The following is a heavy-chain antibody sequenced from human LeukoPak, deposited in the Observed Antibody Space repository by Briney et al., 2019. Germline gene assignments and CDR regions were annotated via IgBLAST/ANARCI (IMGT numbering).Heavy chain of an antibody. V-gene: IGHV3-7*01. D-gene: IGHD3-16*02. CDR1: GFTFSSYW. Sequence: PGGSLRLSCAASGFTFSSYWMSWVRQAPGKGLEWVANIKQDGSEKYYVDSVKGRFTISRDNAKTSLYLQMNSLRAEDTAVYYCARDPMITFGGVIAQRCGMDVWGQGTTVTVSS. CDR3: ARDPMITFGGVIAQRCGMDV. CDR2: IKQDGSEK. J-gene: IGHJ6*02.